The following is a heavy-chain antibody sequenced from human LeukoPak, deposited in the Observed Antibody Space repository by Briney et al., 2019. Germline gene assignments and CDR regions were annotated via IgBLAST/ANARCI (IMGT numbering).Heavy chain of an antibody. D-gene: IGHD3-10*01. CDR3: ASGNPFMVRGGGFDY. CDR2: IYSGGST. Sequence: GGSLRLSCAASGFTVSSNYMSWVRQAPGKGLEWVSVIYSGGSTYYADSVKGRFTISRDNSKDTLYLQMNSLRAEDTAVYYCASGNPFMVRGGGFDYWGQGTLVTVSS. CDR1: GFTVSSNY. J-gene: IGHJ4*02. V-gene: IGHV3-53*01.